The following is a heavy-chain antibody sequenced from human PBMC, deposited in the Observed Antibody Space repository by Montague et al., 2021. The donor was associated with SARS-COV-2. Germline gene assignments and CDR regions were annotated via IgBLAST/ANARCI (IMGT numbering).Heavy chain of an antibody. CDR1: GFSLSTSGMC. D-gene: IGHD6-13*01. J-gene: IGHJ4*02. V-gene: IGHV2-70*11. CDR3: ARICVAAAGTSLDY. CDR2: IDWDDDK. Sequence: VKPTQTLTLTCTFSGFSLSTSGMCVSWIRQPPGKALEWLARIDWDDDKYYSTSLKTRLTISKDTSKNQVVLTMTNMDPVDTATYYCARICVAAAGTSLDYWGQGTLVTVSS.